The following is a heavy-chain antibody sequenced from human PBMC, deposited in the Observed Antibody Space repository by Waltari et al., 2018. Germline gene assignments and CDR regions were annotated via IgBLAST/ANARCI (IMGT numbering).Heavy chain of an antibody. J-gene: IGHJ4*02. Sequence: EVQLLESGGGLVQPGGSLRLSCAASGFTFSSYAMSWVRQAPGKGLEWVSAISGSGGSTYYADSGKGRFTSSRDNSKNTLYLQMNSLRAEDTAVYYCAKDVTGYYDSSGYDYWGQGTLVTVSS. V-gene: IGHV3-23*01. CDR1: GFTFSSYA. CDR3: AKDVTGYYDSSGYDY. D-gene: IGHD3-22*01. CDR2: ISGSGGST.